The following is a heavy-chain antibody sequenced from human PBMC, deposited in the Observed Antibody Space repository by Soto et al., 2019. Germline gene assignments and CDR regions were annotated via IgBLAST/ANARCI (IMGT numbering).Heavy chain of an antibody. Sequence: PVGSLRLSCAASGFTFSDYYMSWIRQAPGKGLEWVSYISSSSYTNYADSVKGRFTISRDNAKNSLYLQMNSLRAEDTAVYYCARVPVGATTGWFDPWGQGTLVTVSS. CDR3: ARVPVGATTGWFDP. J-gene: IGHJ5*02. CDR2: ISSSSYT. CDR1: GFTFSDYY. D-gene: IGHD1-26*01. V-gene: IGHV3-11*06.